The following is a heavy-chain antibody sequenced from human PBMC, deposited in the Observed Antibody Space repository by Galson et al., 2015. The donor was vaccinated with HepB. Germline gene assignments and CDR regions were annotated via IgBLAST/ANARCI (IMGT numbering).Heavy chain of an antibody. CDR1: GYSFTSYW. Sequence: QSGAEVKKPGESLRISCKGSGYSFTSYWISWVRQMPGKGLEWMGRIDPSDSYTNYSPSFQGHVTISADKSINTAYLQWSSLKASDTAMYYCARHLYSNCYYYGMDVWGQGTTVTVSS. CDR2: IDPSDSYT. D-gene: IGHD4-11*01. CDR3: ARHLYSNCYYYGMDV. V-gene: IGHV5-10-1*01. J-gene: IGHJ6*02.